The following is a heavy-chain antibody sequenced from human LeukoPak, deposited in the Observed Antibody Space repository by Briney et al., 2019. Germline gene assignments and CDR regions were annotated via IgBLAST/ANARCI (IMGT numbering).Heavy chain of an antibody. CDR3: ARGRIGGPKAPFDY. V-gene: IGHV4-59*01. J-gene: IGHJ4*02. CDR1: GASISRYY. D-gene: IGHD3-16*01. Sequence: SETLSLTCTVSGASISRYYWNWIRQPPGKGLEWIGYIYNSGSTTYNPSLKSRVTMSVDTSKNQFSLNLSSVAAADTAVYYCARGRIGGPKAPFDYWGQGTLVTVSS. CDR2: IYNSGST.